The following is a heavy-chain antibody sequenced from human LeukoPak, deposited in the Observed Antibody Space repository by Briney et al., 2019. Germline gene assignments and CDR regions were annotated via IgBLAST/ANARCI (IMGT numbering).Heavy chain of an antibody. CDR2: INQDGGEK. CDR3: ATYYYDSSGCND. V-gene: IGHV3-7*05. J-gene: IGHJ4*02. CDR1: GFTFSDSW. Sequence: GGSLRLSCAASGFTFSDSWMTWVRQAPGKGLEWVANINQDGGEKFYVDSVKGRFTISRDNAKNSLYLQMNSLRAEDTAVYYCATYYYDSSGCNDWGQGTLVTVSS. D-gene: IGHD3-22*01.